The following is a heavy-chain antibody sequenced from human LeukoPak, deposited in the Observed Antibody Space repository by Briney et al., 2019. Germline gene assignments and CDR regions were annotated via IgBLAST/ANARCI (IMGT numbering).Heavy chain of an antibody. CDR2: INPNSGGT. V-gene: IGHV1-2*02. CDR3: ARDRDSSSWYDY. Sequence: ASVKVSCKASGYTFTGYYMHWVRQAPGQGPEWMGWINPNSGGTNYAQKFQGRVTMTRGTSISTAYMELSRLRSDDTAVYYCARDRDSSSWYDYWGQGTLVTVSS. J-gene: IGHJ4*02. CDR1: GYTFTGYY. D-gene: IGHD6-13*01.